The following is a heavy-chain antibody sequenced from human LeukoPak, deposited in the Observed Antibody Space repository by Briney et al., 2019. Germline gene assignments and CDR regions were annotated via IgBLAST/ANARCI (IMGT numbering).Heavy chain of an antibody. J-gene: IGHJ5*02. Sequence: PSETLSLTCAVYGGSFSGYYWSWIRQPPGKGLEWIGEINHSGSTNYNPSLKSRVTISVDTSKNQFSLKLSSVTAADTAVYYCARARSITIFGVVISDSVRFDPWGQGTLVTVSP. CDR2: INHSGST. V-gene: IGHV4-34*01. CDR1: GGSFSGYY. D-gene: IGHD3-3*01. CDR3: ARARSITIFGVVISDSVRFDP.